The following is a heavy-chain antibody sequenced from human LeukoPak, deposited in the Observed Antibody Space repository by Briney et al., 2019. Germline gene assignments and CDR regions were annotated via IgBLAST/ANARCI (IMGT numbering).Heavy chain of an antibody. CDR3: ARARDYARWYFDY. CDR2: INHSGST. D-gene: IGHD4-17*01. J-gene: IGHJ4*02. Sequence: SETLSLTCTVYGGSFSGYYWSWIRQPPGKGLEWIGEINHSGSTNYNPSLKSRVTISVDTSKNQFSLKLSSVTAADTAVYYGARARDYARWYFDYWGQGTLVTVSS. CDR1: GGSFSGYY. V-gene: IGHV4-34*01.